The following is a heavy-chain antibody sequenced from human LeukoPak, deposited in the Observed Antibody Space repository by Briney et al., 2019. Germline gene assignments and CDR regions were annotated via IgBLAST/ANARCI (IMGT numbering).Heavy chain of an antibody. D-gene: IGHD5-24*01. CDR3: AKDRRDGYNYFDY. CDR2: IRYDGSNK. Sequence: GGSLRLSCAASGFTFSSYGMHWVRQAPGKGLEWVAFIRYDGSNKYYADSVKGRFTISRDNSKNTLYLQMNSLRAEDTAVYYCAKDRRDGYNYFDYWGQGTPVTVSS. V-gene: IGHV3-30*02. CDR1: GFTFSSYG. J-gene: IGHJ4*02.